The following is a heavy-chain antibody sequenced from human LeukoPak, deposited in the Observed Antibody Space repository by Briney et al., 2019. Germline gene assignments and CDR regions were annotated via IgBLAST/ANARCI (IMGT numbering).Heavy chain of an antibody. CDR2: IWYDGSNK. CDR1: GFTFSSYG. CDR3: ARGDMVRGGDYYYYGMDV. Sequence: GGALRLSCAASGFTFSSYGMHWVRQAPRKELEWVAVIWYDGSNKYYADSVKGRFTISRDNSKNTLYLQMNSLRAEDTAVYYCARGDMVRGGDYYYYGMDVWGKGTTVTVSS. V-gene: IGHV3-33*01. J-gene: IGHJ6*04. D-gene: IGHD3-10*01.